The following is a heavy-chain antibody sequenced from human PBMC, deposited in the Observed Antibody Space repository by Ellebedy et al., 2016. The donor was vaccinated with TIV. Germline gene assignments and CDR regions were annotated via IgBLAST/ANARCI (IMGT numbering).Heavy chain of an antibody. Sequence: SETLSLTXTVSGGSISSSSYYWGWIRQPPGKGLEWIGSIYYSGSTYYNPSLKSRVTISVDTSKNQFSLKLSSVTAADTAVYYCARHPEGVGERNWFDPWGQGTLVTVSS. CDR1: GGSISSSSYY. CDR3: ARHPEGVGERNWFDP. D-gene: IGHD3-16*01. J-gene: IGHJ5*02. CDR2: IYYSGST. V-gene: IGHV4-39*01.